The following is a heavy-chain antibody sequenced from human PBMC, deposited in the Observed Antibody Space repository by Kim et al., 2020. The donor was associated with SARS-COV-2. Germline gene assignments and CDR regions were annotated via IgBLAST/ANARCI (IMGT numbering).Heavy chain of an antibody. CDR1: GGSLNGHF. Sequence: SETLSPTCAVYGGSLNGHFWTWIRQSPGKGLEWIGEINHNGIVKSNPSIPSLKSRVTISLDTSTNHFSLSLYSVTAADTAMYLFERISDANYYDGMVGDAFDMWGQGEMGTVSS. CDR2: INHNGIV. D-gene: IGHD3-22*01. CDR3: ERISDANYYDGMVGDAFDM. J-gene: IGHJ3*02. V-gene: IGHV4-34*01.